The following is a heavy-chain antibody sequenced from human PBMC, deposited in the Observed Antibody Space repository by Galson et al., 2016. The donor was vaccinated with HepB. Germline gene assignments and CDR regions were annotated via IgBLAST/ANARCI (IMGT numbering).Heavy chain of an antibody. Sequence: SLRLSCAASGFTFSSYWMNWVRQAPGKGLEWLANINQDGREKYYVDSVKGRFTISRDNAKNSLYLQMNSLRAEDTAVYYCARDGSGWLFDSWGQGTLVTVSS. CDR2: INQDGREK. V-gene: IGHV3-7*01. CDR1: GFTFSSYW. CDR3: ARDGSGWLFDS. J-gene: IGHJ4*02. D-gene: IGHD6-19*01.